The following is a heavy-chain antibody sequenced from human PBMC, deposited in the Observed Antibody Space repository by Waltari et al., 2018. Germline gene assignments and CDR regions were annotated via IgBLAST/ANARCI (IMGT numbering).Heavy chain of an antibody. CDR3: ARRDFWSGSAVDV. D-gene: IGHD3-3*01. CDR2: IYHSGST. J-gene: IGHJ6*02. CDR1: GYSISSGYY. Sequence: QVQLQESGPGLVKPSETLSLTCAVSGYSISSGYYWGWIRQPPGKGLEWIGSIYHSGSTYYNPSLKSRVTISVDTSKTQFSLKLSSVTATDTAVYYCARRDFWSGSAVDVWGQGTTVTVSS. V-gene: IGHV4-38-2*01.